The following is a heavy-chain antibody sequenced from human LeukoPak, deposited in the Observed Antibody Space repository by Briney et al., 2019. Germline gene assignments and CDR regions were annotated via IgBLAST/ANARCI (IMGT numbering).Heavy chain of an antibody. Sequence: SETLSLTCTVSGGSISSYYWSWIRQPPGKGVEWIGYIYYSGSTNYNPSLKSRVTISVDTSKNQFSLKLSSVTAADTAVYYCARDSRVFGFFDYWGQGTLVTVSS. D-gene: IGHD3-10*02. CDR2: IYYSGST. J-gene: IGHJ4*02. CDR1: GGSISSYY. CDR3: ARDSRVFGFFDY. V-gene: IGHV4-59*01.